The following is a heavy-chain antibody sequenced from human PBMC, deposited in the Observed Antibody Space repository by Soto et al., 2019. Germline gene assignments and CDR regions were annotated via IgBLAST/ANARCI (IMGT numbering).Heavy chain of an antibody. CDR3: ARGHVGFRVVIVWWFDH. D-gene: IGHD3-3*01. CDR2: IYYSGST. J-gene: IGHJ5*02. CDR1: GGSISSYY. V-gene: IGHV4-59*08. Sequence: QVQLQESGPGLVKPSETLSLTCTVSGGSISSYYWSWIRQPPGKGMEWMGYIYYSGSTNYNPSLRSRVTISVDTSKNQFSLKLRSVTAADTAVYYCARGHVGFRVVIVWWFDHWGQGTLVTVSS.